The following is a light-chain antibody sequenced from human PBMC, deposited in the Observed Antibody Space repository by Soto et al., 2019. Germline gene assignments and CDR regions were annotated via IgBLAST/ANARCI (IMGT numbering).Light chain of an antibody. J-gene: IGKJ1*01. CDR1: QSISSW. CDR3: QQYNSYPT. Sequence: DIQMTQSPSTLSASVGDRVTITCRASQSISSWLAWYQQKPGKAPKLLIYKASSLESGVPSRCSSSGYGTEFTLTISSLQPDDFATYYCQQYNSYPTFGHGTKVEIK. V-gene: IGKV1-5*03. CDR2: KAS.